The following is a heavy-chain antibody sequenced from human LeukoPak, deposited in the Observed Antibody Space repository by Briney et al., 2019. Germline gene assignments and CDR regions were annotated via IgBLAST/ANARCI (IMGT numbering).Heavy chain of an antibody. J-gene: IGHJ4*02. CDR3: VRSGSYPIDY. V-gene: IGHV4-39*07. Sequence: SETLSLTCTVSGGSITSSSHYWGWIRQPPGKGLEWIGSIYYSGDTYYNPSLKSRVTISVDTSKNQFSLKLSSVTAADTAVYYCVRSGSYPIDYWGQGTLVTVSS. D-gene: IGHD1-26*01. CDR2: IYYSGDT. CDR1: GGSITSSSHY.